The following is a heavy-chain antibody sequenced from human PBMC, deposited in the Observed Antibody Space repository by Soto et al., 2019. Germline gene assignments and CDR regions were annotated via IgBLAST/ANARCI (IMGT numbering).Heavy chain of an antibody. CDR1: GFTFSSYW. CDR2: INSDGSST. CDR3: ARFEQSNYDSSFDYFDY. V-gene: IGHV3-74*01. J-gene: IGHJ4*02. Sequence: EVQLVESGGDLVQPGGSLRLSCAASGFTFSSYWMHWVRQGPGKGLVWVSRINSDGSSTSYADSVKGRFTISRDNANNTLYMQMNSLRADDTAVYYCARFEQSNYDSSFDYFDYWGQGTLVTVSS. D-gene: IGHD3-22*01.